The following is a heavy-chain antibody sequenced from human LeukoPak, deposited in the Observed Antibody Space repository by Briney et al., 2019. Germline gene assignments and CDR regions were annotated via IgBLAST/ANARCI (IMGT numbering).Heavy chain of an antibody. J-gene: IGHJ6*03. Sequence: GGSLRLSCAASGFTFSSYGMHWVRQAPGKGLEWVTFIRYDGSNKYYADSVKGRFTISRDNFKNTLYLQMNSLRAEDTAVFYCAKGGGYEAQYYYYYMDVWGKGTTVTISS. D-gene: IGHD5-12*01. CDR3: AKGGGYEAQYYYYYMDV. V-gene: IGHV3-30*02. CDR2: IRYDGSNK. CDR1: GFTFSSYG.